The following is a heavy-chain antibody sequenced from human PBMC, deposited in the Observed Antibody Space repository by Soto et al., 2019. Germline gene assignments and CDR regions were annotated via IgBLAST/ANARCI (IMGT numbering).Heavy chain of an antibody. J-gene: IGHJ3*02. D-gene: IGHD6-6*01. CDR3: AITRSMSSSGFDI. CDR2: ISTDGSFT. Sequence: EVQLVESGGGLVQPGGSLRLSCAASGFVFSSHWIHWVRQAPGQGPVGVSRISTDGSFTSYADFVKGRFTSSRDNAKNTLYLKMNSLRAEDTAVYYCAITRSMSSSGFDIWGQGTMVTVSS. V-gene: IGHV3-74*01. CDR1: GFVFSSHW.